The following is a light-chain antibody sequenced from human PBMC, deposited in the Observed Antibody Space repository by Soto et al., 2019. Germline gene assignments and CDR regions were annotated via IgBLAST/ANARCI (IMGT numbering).Light chain of an antibody. CDR2: EVN. J-gene: IGLJ1*01. CDR1: SNDVGGYNY. V-gene: IGLV2-8*01. Sequence: QSVLTQPPSAYGSPGESVTISCTGTSNDVGGYNYVSWYQQHPGKAPKLMIYEVNKRPSGVPDRFPGSKSGNTASLTVSGLQAEDEADYYCSSFAVSNSFVFGTGTKVTVL. CDR3: SSFAVSNSFV.